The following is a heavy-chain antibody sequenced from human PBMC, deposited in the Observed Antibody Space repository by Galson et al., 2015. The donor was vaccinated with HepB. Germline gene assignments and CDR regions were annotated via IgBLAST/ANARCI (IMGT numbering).Heavy chain of an antibody. CDR2: IWYDGSNK. Sequence: SLRLSCAASGFTFSSYGMHWVRQAPGKGLEWVAVIWYDGSNKYYADSVKGRFTISRDNSKNTLYLQMNSLRAEDTAVYYCARDYGDYFFYFDYWGQGTLVTASS. V-gene: IGHV3-33*01. D-gene: IGHD4-17*01. J-gene: IGHJ4*02. CDR3: ARDYGDYFFYFDY. CDR1: GFTFSSYG.